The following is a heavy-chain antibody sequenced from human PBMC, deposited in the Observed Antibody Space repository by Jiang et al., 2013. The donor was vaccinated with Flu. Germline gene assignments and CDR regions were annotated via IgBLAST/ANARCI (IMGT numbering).Heavy chain of an antibody. CDR2: IYYTGST. V-gene: IGHV4-39*07. CDR1: GGSVTSSSYY. Sequence: SLTCTVSGGSVTSSSYYWGWVRQSPGKGLEWIGTIYYTGSTYYNPSLKSRVTISVDRSKNQFSLKLSSVTAADTAVYYCARPDTITTFALDVWGQGTTVTVSS. D-gene: IGHD5-18*01. J-gene: IGHJ6*02. CDR3: ARPDTITTFALDV.